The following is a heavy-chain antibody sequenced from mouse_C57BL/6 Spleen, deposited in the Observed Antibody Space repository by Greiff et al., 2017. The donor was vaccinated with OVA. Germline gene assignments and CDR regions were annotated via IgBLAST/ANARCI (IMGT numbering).Heavy chain of an antibody. V-gene: IGHV2-5*01. Sequence: VQLQESGPGLAQPSQSLSITCTVSGFSLTSYGVHWVRQSPGKGLEWLGVIWRGGSTDYNAAFMSRLSITKDNSTSQVFFKMNSLQADDTAIYYCAKRSIYGYDGAYYYAMDYWGQGTSVTVSS. CDR2: IWRGGST. J-gene: IGHJ4*01. D-gene: IGHD2-2*01. CDR3: AKRSIYGYDGAYYYAMDY. CDR1: GFSLTSYG.